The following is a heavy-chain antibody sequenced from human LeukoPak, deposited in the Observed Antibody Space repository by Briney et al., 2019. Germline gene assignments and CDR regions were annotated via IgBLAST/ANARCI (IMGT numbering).Heavy chain of an antibody. CDR3: ARRQDGHDY. CDR2: IYTTGST. J-gene: IGHJ4*01. V-gene: IGHV4-61*02. Sequence: PSETLSLTCTVSGVSIANTFYYWNWLRQPAGKGLEWIGRIYTTGSTDYNPSLKSRVTISLDTARNQFSLKLSSVTAADTAVYYCARRQDGHDYWGQEPWSPSP. CDR1: GVSIANTFYY.